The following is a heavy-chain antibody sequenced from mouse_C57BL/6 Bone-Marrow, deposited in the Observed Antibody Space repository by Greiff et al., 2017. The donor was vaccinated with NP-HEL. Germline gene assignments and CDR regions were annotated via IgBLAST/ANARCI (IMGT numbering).Heavy chain of an antibody. J-gene: IGHJ1*03. Sequence: VQLQQSGAELVKPGASVKMSCKASGYTFTTYPLEWMKQNHGKSLEWIGNFHPYNDDTKYNEKFKGKATLTVEKSSSTVYLELSRLTSDDSAVYYCARGRYYYGSSPYWYCDVWGTGTTVTVSS. CDR3: ARGRYYYGSSPYWYCDV. CDR1: GYTFTTYP. V-gene: IGHV1-47*01. CDR2: FHPYNDDT. D-gene: IGHD1-1*01.